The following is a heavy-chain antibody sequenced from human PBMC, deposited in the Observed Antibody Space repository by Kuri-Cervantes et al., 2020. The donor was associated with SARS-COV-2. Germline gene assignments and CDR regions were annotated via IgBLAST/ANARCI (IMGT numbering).Heavy chain of an antibody. D-gene: IGHD3-3*01. Sequence: ASVKVSCKASGYTFTSYGISWARQAPGQGLEWMGWISAYNGNTNYAQKLQGRVTMTTDTSTSTAYMELRSLRSDDTAVYYCARASRYDFWSGTPPDNWFDPWGQGTLVTVSS. CDR3: ARASRYDFWSGTPPDNWFDP. CDR1: GYTFTSYG. V-gene: IGHV1-18*01. CDR2: ISAYNGNT. J-gene: IGHJ5*02.